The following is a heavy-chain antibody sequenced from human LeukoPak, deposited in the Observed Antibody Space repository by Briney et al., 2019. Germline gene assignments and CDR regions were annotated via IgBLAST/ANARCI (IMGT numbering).Heavy chain of an antibody. V-gene: IGHV4-61*02. CDR3: ARPSFHGGYCTNGLCPNWFDP. D-gene: IGHD2-8*01. CDR2: IYTSGST. CDR1: GGSISSGSYY. J-gene: IGHJ5*02. Sequence: SQTLCLTCTVSGGSISSGSYYWSWIRQPAGKGLEWIERIYTSGSTNYNPSLKSRVTISVDTSKNQLSLKLSSVTAADTAVYYCARPSFHGGYCTNGLCPNWFDPWGQGTLVTVSS.